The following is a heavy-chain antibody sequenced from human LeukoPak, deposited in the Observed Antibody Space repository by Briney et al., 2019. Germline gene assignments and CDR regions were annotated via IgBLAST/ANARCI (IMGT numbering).Heavy chain of an antibody. CDR1: GGSISSSSYY. D-gene: IGHD3-9*01. V-gene: IGHV4-39*01. Sequence: PSETLSLTCTVSGGSISSSSYYWGWIRQPPGKGLEWIGSIYYSGSTYYNPSLKSRVTISVDMSKNQFSLKLSSVTAADTAVYYCATVPHYDILTGYSNFDYWGQGTLVTVSS. J-gene: IGHJ4*02. CDR2: IYYSGST. CDR3: ATVPHYDILTGYSNFDY.